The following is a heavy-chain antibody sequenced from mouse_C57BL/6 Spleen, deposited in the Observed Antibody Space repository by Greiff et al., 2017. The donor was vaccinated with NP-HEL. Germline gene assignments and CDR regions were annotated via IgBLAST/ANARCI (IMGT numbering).Heavy chain of an antibody. V-gene: IGHV5-15*01. CDR3: ARPLYGSRSWFAY. CDR2: ISNLAYSI. J-gene: IGHJ3*01. D-gene: IGHD1-1*01. CDR1: GFTFSDYG. Sequence: VQLKESGGGLVQPGGSLKLSCAASGFTFSDYGMAWVRQAPRKGPEWVAFISNLAYSIYYADTVTGRFTISRENAKNTLYLEMSSLRSEDTAMYYCARPLYGSRSWFAYWGQGTLVTVSA.